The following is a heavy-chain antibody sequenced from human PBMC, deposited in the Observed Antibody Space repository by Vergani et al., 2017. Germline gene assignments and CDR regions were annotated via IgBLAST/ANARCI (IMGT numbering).Heavy chain of an antibody. J-gene: IGHJ4*02. V-gene: IGHV3-73*01. CDR2: IRRRSEHYAT. CDR1: GFTFSSYA. CDR3: SAQTQSCHDY. D-gene: IGHD3-10*01. Sequence: VQLVESGGGVVQPGRSLRLSCAASGFTFSSYAMHWVRQAPGKGLEWLGHIRRRSEHYATAYGPSLIGRATISRDDSTNTAYLQLSSLGTDDTAIYFCSAQTQSCHDYWGQGTLVAVSS.